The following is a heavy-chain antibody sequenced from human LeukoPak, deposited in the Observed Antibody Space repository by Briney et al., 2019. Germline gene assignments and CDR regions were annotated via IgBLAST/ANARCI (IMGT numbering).Heavy chain of an antibody. CDR3: ARIAAASEGFDY. D-gene: IGHD6-13*01. V-gene: IGHV4-34*01. J-gene: IGHJ4*02. CDR2: INHSGST. CDR1: GGSFSGYY. Sequence: PSETLSLTCAVYGGSFSGYYWSWIHQPPGKGLEWIGEINHSGSTNYNPSLKSRVTISVDTSKNQFSLKLSSVTAADTAVYYCARIAAASEGFDYWGQGTLVTVSS.